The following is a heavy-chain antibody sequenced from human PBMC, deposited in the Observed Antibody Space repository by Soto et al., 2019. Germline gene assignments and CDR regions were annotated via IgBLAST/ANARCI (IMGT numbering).Heavy chain of an antibody. Sequence: ASVKVSCKTSGYTFTNFGINWVRHAPGQGLEWMGWISTYNDNTNFAQKLQGRVAMTTDTSTSTAYMELRSLRSDDTAVYYCARDGDYGDYVSGYWGQGTLVTVSS. CDR2: ISTYNDNT. V-gene: IGHV1-18*01. CDR1: GYTFTNFG. CDR3: ARDGDYGDYVSGY. J-gene: IGHJ4*02. D-gene: IGHD4-17*01.